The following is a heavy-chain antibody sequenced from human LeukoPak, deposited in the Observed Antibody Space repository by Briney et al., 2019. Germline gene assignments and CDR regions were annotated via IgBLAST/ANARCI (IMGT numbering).Heavy chain of an antibody. CDR2: ISGSGGST. D-gene: IGHD6-19*01. CDR1: GFTFSSYG. CDR3: ARGADTGYSSDS. Sequence: GGTLRLSCAASGFTFSSYGMSWVRQAPGKGLEWVSAISGSGGSTYYADSVKGRFTISRDNAKNTLYLQMNSLRAEDTAVYYCARGADTGYSSDSWGQGTLVTVSS. J-gene: IGHJ5*02. V-gene: IGHV3-23*01.